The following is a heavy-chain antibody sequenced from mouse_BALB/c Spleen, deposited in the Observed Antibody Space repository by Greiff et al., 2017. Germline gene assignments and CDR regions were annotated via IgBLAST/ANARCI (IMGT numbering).Heavy chain of an antibody. CDR3: ARRGYGNSWFAY. CDR1: GFAFSSYD. D-gene: IGHD2-1*01. CDR2: ISSGGGST. V-gene: IGHV5-12-1*01. J-gene: IGHJ3*01. Sequence: EVKLMESGAGLVKPGGSLKLSCAASGFAFSSYDMSWVRQTPEQRLEWVAYISSGGGSTYYPDTVKGRFTISRDNANNTLYLQMSSLKSEDTAMYYCARRGYGNSWFAYWGQGTLVTVSA.